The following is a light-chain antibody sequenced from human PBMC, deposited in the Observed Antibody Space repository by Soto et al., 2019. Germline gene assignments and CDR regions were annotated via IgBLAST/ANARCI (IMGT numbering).Light chain of an antibody. J-gene: IGLJ2*01. CDR3: ATWDDSLNAVV. V-gene: IGLV1-36*01. Sequence: QPVLTQPPSVSDAPRQRVTISCSGSSSNIGNNAVNWYQQPPGKAPKFLIYYDDLKPSGVSDRFSGSKSGTSASLAISGLQSEDEADYYCATWDDSLNAVVFGGGTKVTVL. CDR2: YDD. CDR1: SSNIGNNA.